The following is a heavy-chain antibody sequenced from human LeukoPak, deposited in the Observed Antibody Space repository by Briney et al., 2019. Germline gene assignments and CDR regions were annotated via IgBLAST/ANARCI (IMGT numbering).Heavy chain of an antibody. V-gene: IGHV3-48*01. D-gene: IGHD1-26*01. CDR3: ARDRRLGDLDY. CDR2: ISSSSSTI. Sequence: GGSLRLSCAASGFTFSSYSMNWVRQAPGKGLEWVSYISSSSSTIYYADSVKGRFTISRDNAKNSLYLQMNSLRAEDTAVYYCARDRRLGDLDYWGQGTLVTVSS. J-gene: IGHJ4*02. CDR1: GFTFSSYS.